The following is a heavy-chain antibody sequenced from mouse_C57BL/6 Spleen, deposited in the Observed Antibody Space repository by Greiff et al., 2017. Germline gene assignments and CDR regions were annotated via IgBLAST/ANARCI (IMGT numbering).Heavy chain of an antibody. V-gene: IGHV1-39*01. CDR2: INPNYGTT. J-gene: IGHJ2*01. D-gene: IGHD1-1*01. CDR1: GYSFTDYN. Sequence: LVESGPELVKPGASVKISCKASGYSFTDYNMNWVKQSNGKSLEWIGVINPNYGTTSYNQKFKGKATLTVDQSSSTAYMQLNSLTSEDSAVYYCAREGVTTVVANFDYWGQGTTLTVSS. CDR3: AREGVTTVVANFDY.